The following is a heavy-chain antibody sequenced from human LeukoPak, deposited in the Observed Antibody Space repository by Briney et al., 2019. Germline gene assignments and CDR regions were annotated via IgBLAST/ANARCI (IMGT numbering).Heavy chain of an antibody. CDR2: IYYSGST. CDR3: ARRIVAAAGGVDY. CDR1: GGSISSGGYY. V-gene: IGHV4-31*03. Sequence: SQTLSLTCTVSGGSISSGGYYWSWIRQHPGKGLEWIGYIYYSGSTYYNPSLKSRVTISVDTSKNQFSLKLSSVTAADTAVYYCARRIVAAAGGVDYWGQGTLVTVSS. J-gene: IGHJ4*02. D-gene: IGHD6-13*01.